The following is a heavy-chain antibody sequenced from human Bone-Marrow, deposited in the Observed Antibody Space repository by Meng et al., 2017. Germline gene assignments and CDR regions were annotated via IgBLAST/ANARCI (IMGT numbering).Heavy chain of an antibody. CDR1: GYTFTSYA. J-gene: IGHJ4*02. V-gene: IGHV7-4-1*02. D-gene: IGHD5-24*01. Sequence: QVQLVQSGSELKQPGASVKVSCRPSGYTFTSYAINWVRQAPGQGPDWRGWIDPNTGNPTYDQGFTGRFVFSLDTSVSTAYLQINSLRADDTAVYYCARDSPLDGYSLLDYWGQGTLVTVSS. CDR2: IDPNTGNP. CDR3: ARDSPLDGYSLLDY.